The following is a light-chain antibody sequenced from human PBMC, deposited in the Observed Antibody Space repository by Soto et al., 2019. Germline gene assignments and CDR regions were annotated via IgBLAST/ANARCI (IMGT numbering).Light chain of an antibody. CDR2: AAS. CDR1: QDISNY. CDR3: EKYNSAPPT. V-gene: IGKV1-27*01. J-gene: IGKJ4*01. Sequence: DIQMTQSPSSLSASVGDRVTITCRASQDISNYLAWYQQKPGKVPKLLIYAASTLQSGVPSRFSGSGSGTDFALTIGSRQAEDVATYYCEKYNSAPPTFGGGTKVEIK.